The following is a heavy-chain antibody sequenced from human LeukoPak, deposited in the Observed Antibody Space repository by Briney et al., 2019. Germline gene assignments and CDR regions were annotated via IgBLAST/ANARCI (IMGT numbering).Heavy chain of an antibody. CDR3: AGGYCSGGSCHYYYYYYGMDV. V-gene: IGHV3-30-3*01. Sequence: PGGSLRLSCVASGFTFSSYAMHWVRQAPGKGLEWVAVISYDGSNKYYADSVKGRFTISRDNSKNTLYLQMNSLRAEDTAVYYCAGGYCSGGSCHYYYYYYGMDVWGQGTTVTVSS. CDR2: ISYDGSNK. D-gene: IGHD2-15*01. J-gene: IGHJ6*02. CDR1: GFTFSSYA.